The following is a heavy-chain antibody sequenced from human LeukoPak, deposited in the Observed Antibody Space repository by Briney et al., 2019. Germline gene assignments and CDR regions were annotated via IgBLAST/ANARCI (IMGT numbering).Heavy chain of an antibody. V-gene: IGHV3-7*01. CDR2: INQDGSEK. J-gene: IGHJ6*02. Sequence: PGGSLRLSCAASGFTFSSYAMSWVRQAPGKGLEWVAIINQDGSEKYYVDSVKGRFTISRDNAKNSLYLQMNSLRVEDTAVYYCARAISMVRGLIYYGMDVWGQGTTVTVSS. CDR3: ARAISMVRGLIYYGMDV. CDR1: GFTFSSYA. D-gene: IGHD3-10*01.